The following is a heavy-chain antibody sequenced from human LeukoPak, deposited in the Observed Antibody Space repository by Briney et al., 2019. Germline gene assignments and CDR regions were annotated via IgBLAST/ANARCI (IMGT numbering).Heavy chain of an antibody. CDR3: ARDPVLRGYSYGSYYYGMDV. V-gene: IGHV3-21*01. J-gene: IGHJ6*02. Sequence: PGGSLRLSCAASGFTFSSYSMNWVRQAPGKGLEWVSSISSSRSYIYYADSVKGRFTISRDNAKNSLYLQMNSLRAEDTAVYYCARDPVLRGYSYGSYYYGMDVWGQGTTVTVSS. D-gene: IGHD5-18*01. CDR2: ISSSRSYI. CDR1: GFTFSSYS.